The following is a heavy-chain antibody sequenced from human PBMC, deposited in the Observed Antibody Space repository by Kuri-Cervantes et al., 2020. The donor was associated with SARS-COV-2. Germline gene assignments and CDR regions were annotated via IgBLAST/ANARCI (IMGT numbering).Heavy chain of an antibody. V-gene: IGHV1-69*05. CDR2: IIPIFGTA. J-gene: IGHJ3*02. D-gene: IGHD4-17*01. CDR1: GYTFTGYY. CDR3: AEEGSDMTTVTPCAFDI. Sequence: SVKVSCKASGYTFTGYYMHWVRQAPGQGREWLGGIIPIFGTANYAQKFQGRVTITTDESSSTAYMELSSLRSEDTAVYYCAEEGSDMTTVTPCAFDIWGKGTMVTVSS.